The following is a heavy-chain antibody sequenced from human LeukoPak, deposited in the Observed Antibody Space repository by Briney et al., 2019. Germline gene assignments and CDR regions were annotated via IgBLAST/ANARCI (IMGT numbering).Heavy chain of an antibody. CDR1: GYTFTGYY. J-gene: IGHJ4*02. CDR3: AREWSPGTMIRSLDY. V-gene: IGHV1-2*02. D-gene: IGHD3-22*01. Sequence: ASVKVSCKASGYTFTGYYMHWVRQAPGQGLEWMVWINPNSGGTNYAQKFQGRVTMTRDTSISTAYMELSRLRSDDTAVYYCAREWSPGTMIRSLDYWGQGTLVTVSS. CDR2: INPNSGGT.